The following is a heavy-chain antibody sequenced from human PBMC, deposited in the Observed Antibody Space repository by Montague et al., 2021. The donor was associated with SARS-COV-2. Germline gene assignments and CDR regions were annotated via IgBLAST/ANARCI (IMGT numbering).Heavy chain of an antibody. CDR3: AGRGAGWFGSSPESFDY. CDR2: IHHGGST. Sequence: SETLSLTCAVSGGSISSSNWWSWVRQPPGKGLGWIGEIHHGGSTNYNPSLKSRVTISVDKSKNQFSLKLSSVTAADTAVYYGAGRGAGWFGSSPESFDYWGQGTLVTVSS. CDR1: GGSISSSNW. V-gene: IGHV4-4*02. D-gene: IGHD3-10*01. J-gene: IGHJ4*02.